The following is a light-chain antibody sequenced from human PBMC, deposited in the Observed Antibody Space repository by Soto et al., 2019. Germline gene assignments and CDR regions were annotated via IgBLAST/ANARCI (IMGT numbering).Light chain of an antibody. J-gene: IGKJ1*01. CDR1: QSVSSY. Sequence: EIVLTQSPATLSLSPGERATLSCRASQSVSSYLAWYQQKPGQAPRLLIYDASNRATGIPARFSGSGSGTDFTLTISSLEPEDFAFYYCHHRSNWPPTWTFGQGTKVEIK. CDR3: HHRSNWPPTWT. V-gene: IGKV3-11*01. CDR2: DAS.